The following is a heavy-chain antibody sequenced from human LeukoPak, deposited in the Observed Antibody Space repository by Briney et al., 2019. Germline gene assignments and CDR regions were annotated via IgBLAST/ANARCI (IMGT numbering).Heavy chain of an antibody. CDR3: ARLPSGSSSTWFDP. V-gene: IGHV3-30*02. J-gene: IGHJ5*02. D-gene: IGHD1-26*01. CDR1: GFTFSSYG. CDR2: IRYDGSNK. Sequence: GGSLRLSRAASGFTFSSYGMHWVRQAPGKGLEWVAFIRYDGSNKYYADSVKGRFTISRDNSKNTLYLQMNSLRAEDTAVYYCARLPSGSSSTWFDPWGQGTLVTVSS.